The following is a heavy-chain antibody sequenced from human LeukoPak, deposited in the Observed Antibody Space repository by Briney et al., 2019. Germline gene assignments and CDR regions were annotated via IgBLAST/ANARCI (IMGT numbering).Heavy chain of an antibody. Sequence: ASVKVSCKVSGYTLTELSMHWVRQAPGKGLEWMGGFDPEDGETIYAQKFQGRVTMTEDTSTDTAYMELSSLRSEDTAVYYCATDAARTRHYGSYSPFDYWGQGTLVTVSS. CDR3: ATDAARTRHYGSYSPFDY. CDR2: FDPEDGET. CDR1: GYTLTELS. D-gene: IGHD1-26*01. J-gene: IGHJ4*02. V-gene: IGHV1-24*01.